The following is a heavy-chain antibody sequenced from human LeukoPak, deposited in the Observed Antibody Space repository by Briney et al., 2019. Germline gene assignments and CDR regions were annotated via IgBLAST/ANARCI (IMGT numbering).Heavy chain of an antibody. Sequence: ASVKASCKASGYTFTSYGISWVRQAPGQGLEWMGWISAYNGNTNYAQKLQGRVTMTTDTSTSTAYMELRSLRSDDTAVYYCARGTSEDFWSGPDAFDIWGQGTMVTVSS. V-gene: IGHV1-18*01. J-gene: IGHJ3*02. CDR1: GYTFTSYG. CDR2: ISAYNGNT. CDR3: ARGTSEDFWSGPDAFDI. D-gene: IGHD3-3*01.